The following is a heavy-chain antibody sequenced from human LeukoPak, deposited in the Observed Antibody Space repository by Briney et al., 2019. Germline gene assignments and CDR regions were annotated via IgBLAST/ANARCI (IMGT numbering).Heavy chain of an antibody. CDR2: ISYDGSNK. CDR1: GFTFSSYG. Sequence: GGSLRLSCAASGFTFSSYGMHWVRQAPGKGLEWVAVISYDGSNKYYADSVKGRFTISRDNSKNTLYLQMNSLRAEDTAVYYCAITPSGYDQPVDYWGQGTLVTVSS. D-gene: IGHD5-12*01. V-gene: IGHV3-30*03. J-gene: IGHJ4*02. CDR3: AITPSGYDQPVDY.